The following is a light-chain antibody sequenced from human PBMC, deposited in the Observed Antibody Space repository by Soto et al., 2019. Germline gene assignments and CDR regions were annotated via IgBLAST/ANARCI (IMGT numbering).Light chain of an antibody. V-gene: IGLV2-14*01. Sequence: QSVLTQPASVSGSPGQSITISCTGTSSDVGGYNYVSWYQQHPGKAPKLMIYDVSLRPSGISNRFSGSKSGNTASLTISGLQAEDEADYYCSSYTSTSTLVFGTVTKVTV. CDR2: DVS. CDR1: SSDVGGYNY. J-gene: IGLJ1*01. CDR3: SSYTSTSTLV.